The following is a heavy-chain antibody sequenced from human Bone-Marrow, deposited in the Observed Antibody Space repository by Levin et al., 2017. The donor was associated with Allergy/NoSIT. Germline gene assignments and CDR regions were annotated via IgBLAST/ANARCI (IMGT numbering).Heavy chain of an antibody. V-gene: IGHV3-21*01. CDR2: ISSTSEDM. D-gene: IGHD3-3*01. Sequence: GESLKISCAASGFSFSNYGMNWVRQAPGKGLEWVSSISSTSEDMFYADSVKDRFTISRDNAKNSLYLQMNRLRAEDTAVYFCAKIGGYFDFWSGENWFDSWGQGTLVSVSA. J-gene: IGHJ5*01. CDR1: GFSFSNYG. CDR3: AKIGGYFDFWSGENWFDS.